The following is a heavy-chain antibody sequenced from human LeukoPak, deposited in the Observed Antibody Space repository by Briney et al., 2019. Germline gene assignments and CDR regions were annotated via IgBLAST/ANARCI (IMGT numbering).Heavy chain of an antibody. Sequence: PGGSLRLSCAASGFTFSSYAMSWVRQAPGKGLEWVSGISGSGGSTYYADSVKGRFTISRDNSKNTLYLQMNSLRAEDTAVYYCVKVQSITGTTLVPYYFDDWGQGTLVTVSS. CDR3: VKVQSITGTTLVPYYFDD. J-gene: IGHJ4*02. CDR1: GFTFSSYA. CDR2: ISGSGGST. V-gene: IGHV3-23*01. D-gene: IGHD1-7*01.